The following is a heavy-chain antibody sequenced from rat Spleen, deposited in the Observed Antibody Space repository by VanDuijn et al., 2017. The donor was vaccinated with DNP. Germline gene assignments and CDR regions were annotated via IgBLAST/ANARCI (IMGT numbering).Heavy chain of an antibody. D-gene: IGHD1-1*01. V-gene: IGHV5-25*01. Sequence: EVQLVESGGGLVQPGRSLKLSCAASGFTFSDYYMAWVRQAPTKGLEWVASIRYDGGDTFYRDSVKGRFTISRDNAKSTLYLQIDSLRSEDTATYYCARQRWYYSGEGMDYWGQGVMVTVSS. CDR1: GFTFSDYY. CDR2: IRYDGGDT. CDR3: ARQRWYYSGEGMDY. J-gene: IGHJ2*01.